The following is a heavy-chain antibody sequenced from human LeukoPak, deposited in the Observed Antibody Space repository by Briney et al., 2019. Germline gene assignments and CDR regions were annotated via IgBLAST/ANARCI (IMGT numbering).Heavy chain of an antibody. CDR3: ARVGSGSYYKYYYYGMDV. CDR2: IYSGGST. V-gene: IGHV3-53*04. CDR1: GFIVSSNY. J-gene: IGHJ6*02. Sequence: GGSLRLSCAASGFIVSSNYMSWVRQAPGKGLEWVSVIYSGGSTYYADSVKGRFTISRHNSKNTLYLQMNSLRAEDTAVYYCARVGSGSYYKYYYYGMDVWGQGTTVTVSS. D-gene: IGHD1-26*01.